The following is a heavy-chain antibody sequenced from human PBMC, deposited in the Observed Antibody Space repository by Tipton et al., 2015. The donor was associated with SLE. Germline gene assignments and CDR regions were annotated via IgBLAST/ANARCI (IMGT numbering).Heavy chain of an antibody. J-gene: IGHJ4*02. D-gene: IGHD3-16*02. CDR2: IDPSDSYT. CDR1: GFTVSSNY. Sequence: SLRLSCAASGFTVSSNYMSWVRQMPGKGLEWMGRIDPSDSYTNYSPSFQGHVTISADKSISTAYLQWSSLKASDTAMYYCAISTFGGVIVTYWGQGTLVTVSS. V-gene: IGHV5-10-1*01. CDR3: AISTFGGVIVTY.